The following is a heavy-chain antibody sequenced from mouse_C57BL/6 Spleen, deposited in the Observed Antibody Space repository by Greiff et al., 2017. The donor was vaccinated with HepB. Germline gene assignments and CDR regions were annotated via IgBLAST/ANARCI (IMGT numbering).Heavy chain of an antibody. CDR2: ISYDGSN. J-gene: IGHJ2*01. CDR1: GYSITSGYY. Sequence: DVKLQESGPGLVKPSQSLSLTCSVTGYSITSGYYWNWIRQFPGNKLEWMGYISYDGSNNYNPSLKNRISITRDTSKNQFFLKLNSVTTEDTATYYCARGSYDYDAIDYWGQGTTLTVSS. V-gene: IGHV3-6*01. CDR3: ARGSYDYDAIDY. D-gene: IGHD2-4*01.